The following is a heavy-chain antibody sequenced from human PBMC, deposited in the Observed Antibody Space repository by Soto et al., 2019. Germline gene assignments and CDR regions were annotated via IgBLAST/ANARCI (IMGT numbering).Heavy chain of an antibody. V-gene: IGHV3-23*01. CDR1: GFPFGTLP. Sequence: EVQLLESGGGLVQPGGSLRLSCAASGFPFGTLPWSWSPQAPGKGLGWVPAISGSGTITYYADPVKGRFTISRDTSKNTLYLQMNSLRADDTAVYYCAEWARYCSGADCRAWGQGTLVTVSS. CDR2: ISGSGTIT. CDR3: AEWARYCSGADCRA. J-gene: IGHJ5*02. D-gene: IGHD2-15*01.